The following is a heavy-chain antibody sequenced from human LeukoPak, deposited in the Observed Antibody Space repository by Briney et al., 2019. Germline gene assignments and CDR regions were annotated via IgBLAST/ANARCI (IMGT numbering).Heavy chain of an antibody. CDR2: INSDGSSR. Sequence: GGSLRLSCAASGFTLSNYLMHWVRQAPGKGLVWVSRINSDGSSRNYADSVKGRFTISRDNAKNTLYLQMNSLRAEDTAVYYCASASSHRIAAGGDYWGQGTLVTVSS. CDR1: GFTLSNYL. D-gene: IGHD6-13*01. V-gene: IGHV3-74*01. J-gene: IGHJ4*02. CDR3: ASASSHRIAAGGDY.